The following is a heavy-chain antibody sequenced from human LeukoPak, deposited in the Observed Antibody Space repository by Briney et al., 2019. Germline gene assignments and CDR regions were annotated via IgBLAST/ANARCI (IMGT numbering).Heavy chain of an antibody. CDR1: RVSISSGDYY. V-gene: IGHV4-30-4*02. J-gene: IGHJ5*02. CDR3: ASRLLHNWFDP. Sequence: PADTLSLTCTVSRVSISSGDYYWSWIRQPPGKGLEWIGYIYYSASTYYNPSLKSRITISVYTSKIQFSLKLSSVTAADTAVYYCASRLLHNWFDPWGQGTLVTVSS. CDR2: IYYSAST.